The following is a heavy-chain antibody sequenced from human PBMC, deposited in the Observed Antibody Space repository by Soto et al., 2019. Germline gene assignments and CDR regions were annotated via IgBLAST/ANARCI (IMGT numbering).Heavy chain of an antibody. Sequence: QVQLRESGPGLVKASQTLSLSCSVSGASISSGSYYWNWVRQYPGRGLEWIANIHNGGTTYTNPSIRSRGSGSVDTSENQYSLNMTSVTVADTAVYYCARGSIVESDSRRLDNWGQGTLVTVPS. CDR1: GASISSGSYY. J-gene: IGHJ4*02. D-gene: IGHD3-22*01. CDR2: IHNGGTT. CDR3: ARGSIVESDSRRLDN. V-gene: IGHV4-31*03.